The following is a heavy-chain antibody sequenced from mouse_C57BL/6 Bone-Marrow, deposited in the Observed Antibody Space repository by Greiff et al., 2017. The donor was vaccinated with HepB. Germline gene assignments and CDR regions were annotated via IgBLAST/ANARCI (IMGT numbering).Heavy chain of an antibody. Sequence: VQVVESGAELARPGASVKLSCKASGYTFTSYGISWVKQRTGQGLEWIGEIYPRSGNTYYNEKFKGKATLTADKSSSTAYMELRSLTSEDSAVYFCARSLRDMDYWGQGTSVTVSS. CDR2: IYPRSGNT. CDR3: ARSLRDMDY. J-gene: IGHJ4*01. CDR1: GYTFTSYG. V-gene: IGHV1-81*01. D-gene: IGHD1-1*01.